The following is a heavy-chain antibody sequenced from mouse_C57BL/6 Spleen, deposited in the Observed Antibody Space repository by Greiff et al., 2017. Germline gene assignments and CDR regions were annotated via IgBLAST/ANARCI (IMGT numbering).Heavy chain of an antibody. D-gene: IGHD2-5*01. J-gene: IGHJ4*01. CDR3: ARHYSNYLYYYAMDY. V-gene: IGHV2-6-1*01. Sequence: VQLVESGPGLVAPSQSLSITCTVSGFSLTSYGVHWVRQPPGKGLEWLVVIWSDGSTTYNSALKSRLSISKDNSKSQVFLKMNSLQTDDTAMYYCARHYSNYLYYYAMDYWGQGTSVTVSS. CDR1: GFSLTSYG. CDR2: IWSDGST.